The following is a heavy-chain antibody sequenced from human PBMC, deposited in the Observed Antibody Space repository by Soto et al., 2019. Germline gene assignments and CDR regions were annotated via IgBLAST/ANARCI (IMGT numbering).Heavy chain of an antibody. Sequence: SQTLSLTCAISGDSVSSNSAAWNWIRQSPSRGLEWLGRTYYRSKWYNDYAVSVKSRITINPDTSKNQFSLQLNSVTPEDTAVYYCAREETSYPYYYGSGSSSYYFDYWGQGTLVTVSS. CDR3: AREETSYPYYYGSGSSSYYFDY. CDR2: TYYRSKWYN. J-gene: IGHJ4*02. D-gene: IGHD3-10*01. V-gene: IGHV6-1*01. CDR1: GDSVSSNSAA.